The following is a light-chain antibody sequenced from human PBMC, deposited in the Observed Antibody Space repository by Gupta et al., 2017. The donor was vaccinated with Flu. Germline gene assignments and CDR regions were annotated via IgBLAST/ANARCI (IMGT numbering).Light chain of an antibody. CDR2: AAS. CDR1: QSIANY. J-gene: IGKJ1*01. Sequence: DIQMTQSPSSLSASVGDRVTVTCRASQSIANYLNWFQQKPGKAPKLLIYAASRLQTGVPSRFSGSGSGTDFTLTISSRQPEDFATYYCQQSVSTPLWTFGQGTKVEI. CDR3: QQSVSTPLWT. V-gene: IGKV1-39*01.